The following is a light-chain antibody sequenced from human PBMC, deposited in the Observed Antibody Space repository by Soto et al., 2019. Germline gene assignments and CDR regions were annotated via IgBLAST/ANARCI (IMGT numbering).Light chain of an antibody. CDR1: SSDVGGYNY. Sequence: QSALTQPRSVSGSPGQSLTISCTGTSSDVGGYNYVSWYQQYPGKVPKLMIYDVTKRPSGVPDRFSGSKSGNTASLTISGLQAEDEADYYCCSHAGSYTYVFGTGNKVTVL. V-gene: IGLV2-11*01. CDR2: DVT. CDR3: CSHAGSYTYV. J-gene: IGLJ1*01.